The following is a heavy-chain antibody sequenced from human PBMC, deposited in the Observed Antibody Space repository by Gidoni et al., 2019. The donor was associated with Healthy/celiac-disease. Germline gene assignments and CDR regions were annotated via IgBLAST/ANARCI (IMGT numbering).Heavy chain of an antibody. CDR2: INHSGST. J-gene: IGHJ4*02. Sequence: QVQLQQWGAGLLKPSETLSLTCAVYGGSFSGYYWSWIRQPPGKGLEWIGEINHSGSTNYNPSLKSRVTISVDTSKNQFSLKLSSVTAADTAVYYCATSGSYRNGIYYFDYWGQGTLVTVSS. D-gene: IGHD1-26*01. CDR1: GGSFSGYY. V-gene: IGHV4-34*01. CDR3: ATSGSYRNGIYYFDY.